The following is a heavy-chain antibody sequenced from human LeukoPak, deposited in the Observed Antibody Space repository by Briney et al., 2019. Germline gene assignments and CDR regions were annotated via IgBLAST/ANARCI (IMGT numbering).Heavy chain of an antibody. V-gene: IGHV3-7*01. CDR1: GFTFSSYW. J-gene: IGHJ4*02. CDR3: ARDQILPYIAARHDY. CDR2: IKQDGSEK. D-gene: IGHD6-6*01. Sequence: PGGSLRLSCAASGFTFSSYWMSWVRQAPGKGLEWVANIKQDGSEKYYVDSVKGRFTISRDNAKNSLYLQTNSLRAEDTAVYYCARDQILPYIAARHDYWGQGTLVTVSS.